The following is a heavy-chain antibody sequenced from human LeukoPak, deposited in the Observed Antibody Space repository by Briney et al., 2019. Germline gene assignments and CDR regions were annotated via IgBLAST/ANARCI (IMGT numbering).Heavy chain of an antibody. CDR1: GGSISSYY. CDR2: IYYSGRT. D-gene: IGHD5-18*01. CDR3: ARGASGYSYG. J-gene: IGHJ4*02. V-gene: IGHV4-59*01. Sequence: PSETLSLTCTVSGGSISSYYWSWIRQPPGEGLEWIGSIYYSGRTNYNPSLKSRVTISIDTSKNQFSLNLSSVTAADTAVYYCARGASGYSYGWGQGTLVTVSS.